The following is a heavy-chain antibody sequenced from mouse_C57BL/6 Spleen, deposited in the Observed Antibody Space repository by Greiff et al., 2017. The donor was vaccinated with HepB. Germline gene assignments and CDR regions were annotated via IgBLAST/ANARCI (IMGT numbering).Heavy chain of an antibody. CDR3: AIDSSGYVNY. CDR1: GYAFSSSW. CDR2: IYPGDGDT. Sequence: VKLQESGPELVKPGASVKISCKASGYAFSSSWMNWVKQRPGKGLEWIGRIYPGDGDTNYNGKFKGKSTLTADKSSSTAYMQLSSLTSEDSAVYFCAIDSSGYVNYWGQGTTLTVSS. V-gene: IGHV1-82*01. J-gene: IGHJ2*01. D-gene: IGHD3-2*02.